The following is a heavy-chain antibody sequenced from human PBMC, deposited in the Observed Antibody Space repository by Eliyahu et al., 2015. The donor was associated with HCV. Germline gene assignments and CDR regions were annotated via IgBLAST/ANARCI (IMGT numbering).Heavy chain of an antibody. CDR1: GYNXSNYW. Sequence: EVQLVQSGADVKKXGEXLKISCKGXGYNXSNYWIAWXRQMPGXGXEWMGIIYPGNSDTKYSPXFQGQVTISADKSISTAYLQWSSLKASDTAMYFCARLDYWGQGTLVTVSS. CDR2: IYPGNSDT. J-gene: IGHJ4*02. V-gene: IGHV5-51*01. CDR3: ARLDY.